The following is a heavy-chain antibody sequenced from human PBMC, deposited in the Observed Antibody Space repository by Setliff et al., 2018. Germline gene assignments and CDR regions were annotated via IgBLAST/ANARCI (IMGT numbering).Heavy chain of an antibody. V-gene: IGHV4-34*01. CDR2: INHSGST. J-gene: IGHJ4*02. CDR3: ARSFSRREKFLLDY. CDR1: GGSFSGYY. Sequence: SEPLSLTCAVYGGSFSGYYWSWIRQPPGKGLEWIGEINHSGSTNYNPSLKSRVSISVDTSKNQSSLKVSSVTAADTAVYYCARSFSRREKFLLDYWGQGALVTVSS.